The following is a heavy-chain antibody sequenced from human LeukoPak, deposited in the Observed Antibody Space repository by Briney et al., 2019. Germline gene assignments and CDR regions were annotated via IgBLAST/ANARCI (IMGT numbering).Heavy chain of an antibody. V-gene: IGHV3-30*02. J-gene: IGHJ3*02. CDR2: IRYDGSNK. CDR1: GFTFNNYG. CDR3: AKDREGYCSSANCFLEDAFDI. Sequence: GGSLRLSCAASGFTFNNYGIHWVRQAPGKGQEWVAFIRYDGSNKYYTDSAKGRFTISRDNSKNTLYLQMNSLRAEDTAVYYCAKDREGYCSSANCFLEDAFDIWGQGTMVTVSS. D-gene: IGHD2-2*01.